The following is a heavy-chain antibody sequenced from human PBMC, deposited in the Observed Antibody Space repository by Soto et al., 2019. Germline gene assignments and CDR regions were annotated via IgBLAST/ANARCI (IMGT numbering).Heavy chain of an antibody. D-gene: IGHD3-16*02. CDR2: IWHSGST. V-gene: IGHV4-4*02. J-gene: IGHJ5*02. CDR3: ARGSTVIGWLDA. Sequence: QVQLQESGPGLVKPSGTLSLTCAVTSGSISSSNWWSWVRQPPGKGLEWIGQIWHSGSTDYNPSLQSRVTVSVDKSENQFSLPVASVAAGDPAVYFCARGSTVIGWLDAWGRGTLVTVSS. CDR1: SGSISSSNW.